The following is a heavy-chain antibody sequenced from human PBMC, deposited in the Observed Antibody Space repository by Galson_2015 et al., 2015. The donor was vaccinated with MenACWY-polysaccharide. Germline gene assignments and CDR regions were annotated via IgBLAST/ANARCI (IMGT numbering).Heavy chain of an antibody. CDR1: GFTFSSYA. J-gene: IGHJ6*02. CDR3: AKDQGSYGMDV. CDR2: ISGSGNSK. Sequence: SLRLSCAASGFTFSSYAMSWVRQAPGKGLEWVSAISGSGNSKYYADSVKGRFTISRDNSKNTLCLQMKSVRAEDTAVYYCAKDQGSYGMDVRGQGTTVTVSS. V-gene: IGHV3-23*01.